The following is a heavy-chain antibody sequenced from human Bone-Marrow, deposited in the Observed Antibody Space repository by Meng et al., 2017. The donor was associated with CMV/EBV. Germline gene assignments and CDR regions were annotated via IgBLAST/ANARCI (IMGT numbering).Heavy chain of an antibody. CDR2: ISAYNGNT. CDR1: GYTFTSYG. D-gene: IGHD3-3*01. Sequence: ASVKVSCKASGYTFTSYGISWVRQAPGQGLEWMGWISAYNGNTNYAQKLQGRVTMTTDTSTSTAYMEVRSLRSDDTAVYYGERELFTIFGPCEKGADYWGQGTLVTVSS. J-gene: IGHJ4*02. V-gene: IGHV1-18*01. CDR3: ERELFTIFGPCEKGADY.